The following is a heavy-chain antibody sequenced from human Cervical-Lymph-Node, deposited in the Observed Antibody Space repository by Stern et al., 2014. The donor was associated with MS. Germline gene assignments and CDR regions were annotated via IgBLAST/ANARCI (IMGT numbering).Heavy chain of an antibody. D-gene: IGHD1-26*01. Sequence: VQLVESGGGVVQPGRSLRLSCAASGFVFRRYALHWVRQAPGKGLEWVALISYDGRDKYYTDSVKGRFNVSRDNSNNTVDLEMNSLRLEDTAVYYCAKGGSGSYLDWGQGSLVTVSS. CDR1: GFVFRRYA. V-gene: IGHV3-30*04. CDR3: AKGGSGSYLD. CDR2: ISYDGRDK. J-gene: IGHJ4*02.